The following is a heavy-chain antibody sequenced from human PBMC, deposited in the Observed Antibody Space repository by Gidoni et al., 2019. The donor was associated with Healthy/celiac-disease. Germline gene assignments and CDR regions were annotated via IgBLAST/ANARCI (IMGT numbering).Heavy chain of an antibody. CDR3: AKDERGYCSGGSCYSVY. V-gene: IGHV3-23*01. Sequence: EVQLLESGGGLVQPGGSLRLSCAASGFTFSSYAMGWVRQAPGKGLEWVSAISGSGGSTYYADSVKGRFTISRDNSKNTLYLQMNSLRAEDTAVYYCAKDERGYCSGGSCYSVYWGQGTLVTVSS. CDR1: GFTFSSYA. CDR2: ISGSGGST. D-gene: IGHD2-15*01. J-gene: IGHJ4*02.